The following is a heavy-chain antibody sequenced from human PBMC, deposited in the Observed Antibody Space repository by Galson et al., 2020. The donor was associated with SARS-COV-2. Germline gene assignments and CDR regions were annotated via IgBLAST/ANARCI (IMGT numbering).Heavy chain of an antibody. J-gene: IGHJ6*02. CDR2: VYHSGST. V-gene: IGHV4-59*08. D-gene: IGHD3-3*01. CDR1: GASIKTYY. CDR3: ARHFGVVRDYYYFYGVDL. Sequence: TLPLTCTVSGASIKTYYWHWIRQSPGKGLEWIGNVYHSGSTNYNPSLKSRVMISVDTSKNQVSLKMSSVTAADTAVYYCARHFGVVRDYYYFYGVDLWGQGTTVTVSS.